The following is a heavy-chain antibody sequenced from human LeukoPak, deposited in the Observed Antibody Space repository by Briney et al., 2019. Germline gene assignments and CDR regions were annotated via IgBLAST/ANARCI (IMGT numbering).Heavy chain of an antibody. D-gene: IGHD5-12*01. V-gene: IGHV3-74*01. CDR1: GFTFTIFG. J-gene: IGHJ4*02. CDR3: TRGYVGIDY. CDR2: IDTDGSST. Sequence: GGSLRLSCAASGFTFTIFGLNWVRQTPEKGLVWVSRIDTDGSSTIYADSVKGRFTISRDNAKNTLFLQMNSLRVEDTAVYYCTRGYVGIDYWGQGTLVTVSS.